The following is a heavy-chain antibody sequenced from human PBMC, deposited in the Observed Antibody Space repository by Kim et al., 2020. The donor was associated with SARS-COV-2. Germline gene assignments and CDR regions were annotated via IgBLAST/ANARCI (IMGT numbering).Heavy chain of an antibody. D-gene: IGHD3-22*01. J-gene: IGHJ4*02. CDR2: ISWNSGSI. CDR1: GFTFDDYA. Sequence: GGSLRLSCAASGFTFDDYAMHWVRQAPGKGLEWVSGISWNSGSIGYADSVKGRFTISRDNAKNSLYLQMNSLRAEDTALYYCAKDTYYDSSGYPDYWGQG. CDR3: AKDTYYDSSGYPDY. V-gene: IGHV3-9*01.